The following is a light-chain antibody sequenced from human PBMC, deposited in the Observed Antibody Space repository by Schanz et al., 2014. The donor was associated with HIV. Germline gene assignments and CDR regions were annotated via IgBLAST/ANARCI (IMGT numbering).Light chain of an antibody. V-gene: IGKV3-15*01. CDR3: QQYGSSPPWT. CDR1: QSVGSN. CDR2: GAS. Sequence: EIVMTQSPATLSVSPGERGTLSCRASQSVGSNLAWYQQKPGQSPRLLIHGASTRAPGIPARFSGSGSGTDFTLTISRLEPEDFAVYYCQQYGSSPPWTFGQGTKVEIK. J-gene: IGKJ1*01.